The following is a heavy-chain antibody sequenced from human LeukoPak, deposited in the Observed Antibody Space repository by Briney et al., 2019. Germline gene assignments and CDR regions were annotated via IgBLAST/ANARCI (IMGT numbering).Heavy chain of an antibody. CDR2: ISGSGGST. CDR3: AKSYSSRVTLPDAFDI. D-gene: IGHD2-21*02. CDR1: GFTFSSYA. Sequence: GGSLRLSCAASGFTFSSYAMSWVRQAPGKGLEWVSAISGSGGSTYYADSVKGRFTISRDNSKSTLYLQMNSLRAEDTAVYYCAKSYSSRVTLPDAFDIWGQGTMVTVSS. V-gene: IGHV3-23*01. J-gene: IGHJ3*02.